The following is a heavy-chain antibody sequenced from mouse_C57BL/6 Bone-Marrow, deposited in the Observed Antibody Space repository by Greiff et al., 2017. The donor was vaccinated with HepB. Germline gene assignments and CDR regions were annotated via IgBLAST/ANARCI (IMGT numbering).Heavy chain of an antibody. J-gene: IGHJ3*01. Sequence: QVQLKESGPGLVQPSQSLSITCTVSGFSLPSYVVHWVRQSPGKGLEWLGVIWSGGSTDYNAAFISRLSISKDNSKSQVFFKMNSLQADDTAIYYCARRGVVTTGAWFAYWGQGTLVTVSA. D-gene: IGHD2-2*01. CDR3: ARRGVVTTGAWFAY. V-gene: IGHV2-2*01. CDR2: IWSGGST. CDR1: GFSLPSYV.